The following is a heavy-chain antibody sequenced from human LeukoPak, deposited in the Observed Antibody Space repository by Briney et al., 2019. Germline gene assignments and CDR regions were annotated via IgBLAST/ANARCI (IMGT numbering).Heavy chain of an antibody. CDR1: GYSFTSYW. CDR3: ARHEPMVRGVIGAFDI. Sequence: GESLKISCEGSGYSFTSYWIGWGRQMPGKGLEWMGIIYPGDSDTRYSPSFQGQVTISADKSISTAYLQWSSLKASGTALYYCARHEPMVRGVIGAFDIWGQGTMVTVSS. D-gene: IGHD3-10*01. J-gene: IGHJ3*02. CDR2: IYPGDSDT. V-gene: IGHV5-51*01.